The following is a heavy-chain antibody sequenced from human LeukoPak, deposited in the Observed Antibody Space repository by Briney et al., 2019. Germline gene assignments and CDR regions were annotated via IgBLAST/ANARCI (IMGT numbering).Heavy chain of an antibody. Sequence: KPSETLSLTCTVSGGSISSGGYYWSWIRQHPGKGLEWIGYIYYSGSTYYNPSLKSRVTISVDTSKNQFSLKLSSVTAADTAVYYCARDNEVWGYFDYWGQGTLVTVSS. CDR2: IYYSGST. CDR3: ARDNEVWGYFDY. J-gene: IGHJ4*02. V-gene: IGHV4-31*03. D-gene: IGHD7-27*01. CDR1: GGSISSGGYY.